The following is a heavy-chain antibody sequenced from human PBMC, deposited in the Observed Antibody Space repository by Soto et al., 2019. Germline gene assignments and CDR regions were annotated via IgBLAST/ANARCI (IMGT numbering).Heavy chain of an antibody. CDR1: GFTFSSYS. D-gene: IGHD1-26*01. J-gene: IGHJ5*02. CDR2: ISSSSSYI. CDR3: ARGFGSGSYNGFDP. V-gene: IGHV3-21*01. Sequence: GGSLRLSCAASGFTFSSYSMNWVRQAPGKGLEWVSSISSSSSYIYYADSVKGRFTISRDNSKNTLYLQMNSLRAEDTAVYYCARGFGSGSYNGFDPWGQGTLVTVSS.